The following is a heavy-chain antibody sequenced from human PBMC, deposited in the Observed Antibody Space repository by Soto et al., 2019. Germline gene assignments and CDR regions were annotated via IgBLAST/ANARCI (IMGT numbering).Heavy chain of an antibody. D-gene: IGHD3-22*01. Sequence: QVQLVQSGAEVKKPGASVTVSCKASGYTFSDYYMHWVRQAPGQGLEWMGWINPNSGGTNYAQKFQGRVTMTRDTSISTAYMELSSLKSDDTAVYSCARESHSYDSRAPDFWGQGTLVTVSS. CDR2: INPNSGGT. J-gene: IGHJ4*02. CDR1: GYTFSDYY. V-gene: IGHV1-2*02. CDR3: ARESHSYDSRAPDF.